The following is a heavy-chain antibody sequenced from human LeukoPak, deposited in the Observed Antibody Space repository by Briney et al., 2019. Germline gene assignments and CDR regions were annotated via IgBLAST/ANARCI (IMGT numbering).Heavy chain of an antibody. D-gene: IGHD3-3*01. J-gene: IGHJ4*02. CDR3: AKDGALMDEWLYPFDY. V-gene: IGHV3-30*18. CDR2: ISYDGSNK. CDR1: GFTFSSYG. Sequence: QPGRSLRLSCAASGFTFSSYGMHWVRQAPGKGLEWVAVISYDGSNKYYADSVKGRFTISRDNSKNTLYLQMNSLRAEDTAVYYCAKDGALMDEWLYPFDYWGQGTLVTVSS.